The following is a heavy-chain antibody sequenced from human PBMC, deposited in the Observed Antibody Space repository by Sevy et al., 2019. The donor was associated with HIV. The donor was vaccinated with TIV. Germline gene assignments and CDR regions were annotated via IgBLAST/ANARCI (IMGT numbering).Heavy chain of an antibody. V-gene: IGHV4-30-4*01. J-gene: IGHJ4*02. CDR1: VGSISSGDYY. Sequence: SETLSLTCTVSVGSISSGDYYWSWIRQPPGKGLEWIGYIYYSGSTYYNPSLKSRVTILVDTSKNQFSLKLSSVTAADTAVYYCVREGACSGGSCYDYWGQGTLVTVSS. CDR3: VREGACSGGSCYDY. D-gene: IGHD2-15*01. CDR2: IYYSGST.